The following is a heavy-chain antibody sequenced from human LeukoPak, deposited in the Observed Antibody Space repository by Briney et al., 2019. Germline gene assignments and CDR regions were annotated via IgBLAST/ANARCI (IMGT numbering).Heavy chain of an antibody. CDR3: ARDLYYGSGTPHAFDI. CDR2: ISSSSSTI. CDR1: GFTFSSYS. Sequence: PGGSLRLSCAASGFTFSSYSMNWVRQAPGKGLEWVSYISSSSSTIYYADSVKGRFTISRDNAKNSLYLQMNSLRAEDTAVYYCARDLYYGSGTPHAFDIWGQGTMVTVSS. J-gene: IGHJ3*02. V-gene: IGHV3-48*04. D-gene: IGHD3-10*01.